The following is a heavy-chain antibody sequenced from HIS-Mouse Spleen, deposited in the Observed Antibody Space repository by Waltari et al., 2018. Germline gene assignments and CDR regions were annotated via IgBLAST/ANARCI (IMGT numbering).Heavy chain of an antibody. Sequence: QVQLVQSGAEVKKPGASVKVSCKASGYTFTSYDINWVRQATGQGLEWMGWMEHNSGNTGYAQKFQGRVTMTRNTSISTAYMELSSLRSEDTAVYYCARGHDYSNYFDYWGQGTLVTVSS. D-gene: IGHD4-4*01. CDR1: GYTFTSYD. V-gene: IGHV1-8*01. J-gene: IGHJ4*02. CDR2: MEHNSGNT. CDR3: ARGHDYSNYFDY.